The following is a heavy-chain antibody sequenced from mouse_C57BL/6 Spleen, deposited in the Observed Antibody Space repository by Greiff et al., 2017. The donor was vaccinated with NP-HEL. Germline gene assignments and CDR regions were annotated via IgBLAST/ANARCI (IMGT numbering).Heavy chain of an antibody. Sequence: VHVKQSGTVLARPGASVKMSCKTSGYTFTSYWMHWVKQRPGQGLEWIGAIYPGNSDTSYNQKFKGKAKLTAVTSASTAYMELSSLTNEDSAVYYCTRWYGSSSAWFAYWGQGTLVTVSA. D-gene: IGHD1-1*01. V-gene: IGHV1-5*01. CDR2: IYPGNSDT. CDR3: TRWYGSSSAWFAY. CDR1: GYTFTSYW. J-gene: IGHJ3*01.